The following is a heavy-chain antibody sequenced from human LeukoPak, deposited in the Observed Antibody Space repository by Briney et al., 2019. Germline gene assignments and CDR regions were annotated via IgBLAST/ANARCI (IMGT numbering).Heavy chain of an antibody. CDR2: IYHSGST. J-gene: IGHJ6*04. D-gene: IGHD3-10*01. V-gene: IGHV4-30-2*01. CDR3: ARGITMVRGVIRHYYYYGMDV. CDR1: GGSISSGGYS. Sequence: SQTLSLTCAVSGGSISSGGYSWSWIRQAPGKGVEWIGYIYHSGSTYYNPSLKSRVTISVDRSKNQFSLKLSSVTAADTAVYYCARGITMVRGVIRHYYYYGMDVWGKGTTVTVSS.